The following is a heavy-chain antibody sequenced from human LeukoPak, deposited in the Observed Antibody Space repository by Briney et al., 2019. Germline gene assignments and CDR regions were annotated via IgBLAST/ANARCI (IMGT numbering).Heavy chain of an antibody. D-gene: IGHD2-21*01. CDR1: GFTFSDYW. CDR2: IKQDGNEK. CDR3: ATHNDWRYDY. V-gene: IGHV3-7*01. Sequence: PGGSLRLSCAASGFTFSDYWMSWVRQAPGERLERVANIKQDGNEKYYVDAVKGRFTVSRDNAKNSLYLQLNSLRAEDTALYYCATHNDWRYDYWGQGTLVTVSS. J-gene: IGHJ4*02.